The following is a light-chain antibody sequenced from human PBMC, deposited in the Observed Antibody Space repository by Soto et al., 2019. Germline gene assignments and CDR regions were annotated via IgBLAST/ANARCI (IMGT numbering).Light chain of an antibody. CDR2: TAS. CDR3: LQLKSSPIS. Sequence: DIQMTQSPSAMSASGGDIVTIACPASQGIKNYLAWFQQKPGKVPKRLIYTASSLQSGVPSRCRGSGSGTEFTLTIGSLQPEESKTDYCLQLKSSPISFGEETRLEIK. CDR1: QGIKNY. J-gene: IGKJ5*01. V-gene: IGKV1-17*03.